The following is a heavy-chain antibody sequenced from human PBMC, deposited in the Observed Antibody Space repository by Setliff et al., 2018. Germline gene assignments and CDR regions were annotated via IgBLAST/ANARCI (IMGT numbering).Heavy chain of an antibody. CDR3: ARASRFATIVWKGDYYMDV. D-gene: IGHD3-16*02. Sequence: ASVKVSCKASGYSFSTYAMSWIRQAPGQGLEWMGWINTNTGNPSYAQGFTGRFVFSLDTSVSTAYLQISSLKPEYTAMYYCARASRFATIVWKGDYYMDVWGKGTTVTVSS. J-gene: IGHJ6*03. V-gene: IGHV7-4-1*02. CDR2: INTNTGNP. CDR1: GYSFSTYA.